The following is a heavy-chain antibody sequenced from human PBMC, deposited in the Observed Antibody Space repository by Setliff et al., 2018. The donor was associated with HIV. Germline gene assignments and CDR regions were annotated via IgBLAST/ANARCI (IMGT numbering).Heavy chain of an antibody. V-gene: IGHV1-18*01. CDR2: IGTDNGNT. J-gene: IGHJ5*02. Sequence: ASVKVSCKASGYTFTNYGITWVRQAPGQGLEWMGWIGTDNGNTNYAQKFQGRVTMTTDTSTSTVYMELGSLISDDTAVYYCVRGHCNSDKCWYTWFDPWGQGTLVTVSS. CDR1: GYTFTNYG. CDR3: VRGHCNSDKCWYTWFDP. D-gene: IGHD2-2*01.